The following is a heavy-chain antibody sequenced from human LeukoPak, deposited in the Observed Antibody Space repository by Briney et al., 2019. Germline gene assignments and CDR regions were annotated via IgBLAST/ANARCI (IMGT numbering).Heavy chain of an antibody. CDR2: IRYDGSNK. CDR3: AKDVEAY. V-gene: IGHV3-30*02. D-gene: IGHD2-21*01. CDR1: GFTLSTSD. J-gene: IGHJ4*02. Sequence: GGSLRLSCATSGFTLSTSDMHWVRQAPGKGLEWVAFIRYDGSNKNYADSVKGRFTISRDNSKNTLFLQMNSLTPEDTAVYYCAKDVEAYWGQGTLVTVSS.